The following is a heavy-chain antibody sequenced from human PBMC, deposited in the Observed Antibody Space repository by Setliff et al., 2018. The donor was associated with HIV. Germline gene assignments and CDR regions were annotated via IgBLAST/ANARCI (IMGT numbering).Heavy chain of an antibody. CDR2: IWPDDSDT. J-gene: IGHJ4*02. V-gene: IGHV5-51*01. Sequence: GESLKISCQASGYSFTNYWVDWVRQMPGNGLEWVGLIWPDDSDTIYSPSFQGKVTLSADKSITTVYLQWNSLKAPDTAIYYCARLSKFYDFWTPNYWGQGTLVTAPQ. CDR3: ARLSKFYDFWTPNY. D-gene: IGHD3-3*01. CDR1: GYSFTNYW.